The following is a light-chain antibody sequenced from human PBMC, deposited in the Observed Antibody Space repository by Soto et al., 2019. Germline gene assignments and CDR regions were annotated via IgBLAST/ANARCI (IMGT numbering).Light chain of an antibody. V-gene: IGLV2-14*01. CDR1: SSDVGAYNY. CDR2: EVT. CDR3: SSYTVTNTLV. Sequence: QSALTQPASVSGSPGQSITISCTGTSSDVGAYNYVSWYRQHPGKAPQLMIYEVTNRPSGVSNRFSASKSGNTASLNISGLHTEDEADYYCSSYTVTNTLVFGGGTKVTVL. J-gene: IGLJ2*01.